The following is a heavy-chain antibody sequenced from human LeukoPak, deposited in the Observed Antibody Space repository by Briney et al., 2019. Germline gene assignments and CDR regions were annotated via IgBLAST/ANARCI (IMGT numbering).Heavy chain of an antibody. CDR3: AKAAISSWPSYYYGMDV. Sequence: PGGSLRLSCAASGFIFSSYSMSWVRQAPGKGLEWVSVITGSGGNTYYADSVKGRFTISKDNSKNTVYLQMSSLRVDDTAVYYCAKAAISSWPSYYYGMDVWGQGTTVTVSS. CDR2: ITGSGGNT. J-gene: IGHJ6*02. V-gene: IGHV3-23*01. D-gene: IGHD6-13*01. CDR1: GFIFSSYS.